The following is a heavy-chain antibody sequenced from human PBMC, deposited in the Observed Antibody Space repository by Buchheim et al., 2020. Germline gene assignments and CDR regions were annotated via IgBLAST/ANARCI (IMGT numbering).Heavy chain of an antibody. D-gene: IGHD5-18*01. J-gene: IGHJ6*02. CDR1: GGSISSSSYY. V-gene: IGHV4-39*01. Sequence: QLQLQESGPGLVKPSETLSLTCTVSGGSISSSSYYWGWIRQPPGKGLEWIGSIYYSGSTYYNPSLKSRVTISVDTSKNQFSLKLSSVTAADTAVYYCARNSYGYYYYYGMDVWRQGTT. CDR2: IYYSGST. CDR3: ARNSYGYYYYYGMDV.